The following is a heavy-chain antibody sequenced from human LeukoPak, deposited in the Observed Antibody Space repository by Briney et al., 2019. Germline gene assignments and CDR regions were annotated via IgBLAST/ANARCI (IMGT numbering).Heavy chain of an antibody. CDR2: INPNSGGT. D-gene: IGHD3-22*01. CDR1: GYTFTGYY. V-gene: IGHV1-2*02. Sequence: ASVKVSCKASGYTFTGYYMHWVRQAPGQGLEWMGWINPNSGGTIYAQKFQGRVTMTRDTSISTVYMELSSLRSEDTAVYYCARVTGYMIEDYFDYWGQGTLVTVSS. CDR3: ARVTGYMIEDYFDY. J-gene: IGHJ4*02.